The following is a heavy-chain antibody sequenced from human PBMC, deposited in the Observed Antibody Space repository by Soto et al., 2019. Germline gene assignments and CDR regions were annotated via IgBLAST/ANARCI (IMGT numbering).Heavy chain of an antibody. Sequence: SETLSLACAVYGGSFSGYYWSWIRQPPGKGLEWIGEINHSGSTNYNPSLKSRVTISVDTSKNQFSLKLSSVTAADTAVYYCARLRFLEGGPFDYWGQGTLVTVSS. V-gene: IGHV4-34*01. CDR3: ARLRFLEGGPFDY. CDR1: GGSFSGYY. D-gene: IGHD3-3*01. CDR2: INHSGST. J-gene: IGHJ4*02.